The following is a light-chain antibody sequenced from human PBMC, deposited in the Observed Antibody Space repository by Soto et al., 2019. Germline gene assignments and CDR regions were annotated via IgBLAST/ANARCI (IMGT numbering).Light chain of an antibody. CDR1: QTISNW. CDR2: DAS. CDR3: QQYNAYPLP. J-gene: IGKJ4*01. Sequence: DSQMTQSPSTLSASVGDRVTITCRASQTISNWLAWYQQKPGKAPKVLIYDASTLDGGVPSRFSGRRSGTDFTLTISSLQPSDFATYYCQQYNAYPLPVGGGTKVDIK. V-gene: IGKV1-5*01.